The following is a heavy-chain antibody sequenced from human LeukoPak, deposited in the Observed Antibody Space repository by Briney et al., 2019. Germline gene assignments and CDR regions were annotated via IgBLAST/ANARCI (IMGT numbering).Heavy chain of an antibody. CDR1: GCTFSSYS. J-gene: IGHJ4*02. Sequence: GASVKVSCKASGCTFSSYSSSWVRQAPGQGLEWMGRIIPILGIANYAQKFQGRVTITADKSTSTAYMELSSLRSEDTAVYYCARALGESYFDYWGQGTLVTVSS. CDR2: IIPILGIA. D-gene: IGHD3-3*01. CDR3: ARALGESYFDY. V-gene: IGHV1-69*04.